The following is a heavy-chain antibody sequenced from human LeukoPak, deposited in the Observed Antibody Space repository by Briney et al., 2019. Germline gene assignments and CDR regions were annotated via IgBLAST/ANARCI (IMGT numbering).Heavy chain of an antibody. J-gene: IGHJ5*02. V-gene: IGHV4-34*01. CDR3: ARGRNYFDSSGYNFVWFDP. CDR1: GGSFSGVY. Sequence: SETLSLTCAAYGGSFSGVYWSWIRQPPGKGLEWIGEINQSGSTNYNPSLKIRLTISVDTSKRQFSLKRTSVTDADTAVYYCARGRNYFDSSGYNFVWFDPWGQGTLVTVSS. D-gene: IGHD3-22*01. CDR2: INQSGST.